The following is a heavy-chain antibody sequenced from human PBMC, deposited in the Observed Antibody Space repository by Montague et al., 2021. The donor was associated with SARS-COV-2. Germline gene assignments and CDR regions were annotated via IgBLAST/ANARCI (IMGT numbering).Heavy chain of an antibody. D-gene: IGHD3-22*01. V-gene: IGHV4-59*01. J-gene: IGHJ4*02. CDR3: ARGGGSGYRYYFDY. CDR1: GGSISSYY. CDR2: IYYSGRT. Sequence: SETLSLTCTVSGGSISSYYWNRIRQPPGKGLEWIGYIYYSGRTNYNPSLKSRVTISVDTSKNQFSLKLSSVTAADTAVYYCARGGGSGYRYYFDYWGQGSLVTVSS.